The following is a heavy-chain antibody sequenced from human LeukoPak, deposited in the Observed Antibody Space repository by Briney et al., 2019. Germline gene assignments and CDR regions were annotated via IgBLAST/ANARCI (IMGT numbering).Heavy chain of an antibody. CDR1: GYTFTGYY. D-gene: IGHD3-22*01. Sequence: ASVKVSCKASGYTFTGYYMHWVRQAPGQGLEWMGRINPNSGGTNYAQKFQGRVTMTRDTSISTAYMELSRLRSDDTAVYYCARVKGYYDSSGYYLYYFDYWGQGTLVTVSS. CDR3: ARVKGYYDSSGYYLYYFDY. J-gene: IGHJ4*02. CDR2: INPNSGGT. V-gene: IGHV1-2*06.